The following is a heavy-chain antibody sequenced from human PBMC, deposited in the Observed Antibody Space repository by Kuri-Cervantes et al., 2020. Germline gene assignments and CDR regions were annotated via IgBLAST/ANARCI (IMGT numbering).Heavy chain of an antibody. CDR1: GFTFSSYW. CDR2: INSDGSST. V-gene: IGHV3-74*01. Sequence: LSLTCAASGFTFSSYWMHWVRQAPGNGPVWVSRINSDGSSTNYADSVKGRFTISRDNAKNTLYLQMNSLRAEDTAVYYCARDLTSGGGGYDYWGQGTLVTVSS. CDR3: ARDLTSGGGGYDY. D-gene: IGHD1-26*01. J-gene: IGHJ4*02.